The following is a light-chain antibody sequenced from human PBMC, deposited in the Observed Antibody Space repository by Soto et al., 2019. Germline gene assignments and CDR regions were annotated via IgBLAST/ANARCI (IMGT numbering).Light chain of an antibody. V-gene: IGLV2-23*01. CDR3: CSYARRNTYV. CDR1: SSDVGSYNL. J-gene: IGLJ1*01. Sequence: QSALTQPASVSGSPGQSITISCTGTSSDVGSYNLVSWYQQHPDKAPKLLISEGSKRPSGVSNRFSGSKSGNTASLTISGLQAEDEADYYCCSYARRNTYVFGTGTKLTVL. CDR2: EGS.